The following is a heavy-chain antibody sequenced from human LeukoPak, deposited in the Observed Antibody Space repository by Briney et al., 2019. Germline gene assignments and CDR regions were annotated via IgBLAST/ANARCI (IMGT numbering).Heavy chain of an antibody. V-gene: IGHV1-46*01. Sequence: ASVKVSCKASGYTFISYYMHWVRQAPGQGLEWMGIINPSGGSTSYAQKFQGRVTMTRDMSTSTVYMELSSLRSEDTAVYYCARVSSSTPWFDPWGQGTLVTVSS. D-gene: IGHD6-6*01. CDR3: ARVSSSTPWFDP. J-gene: IGHJ5*02. CDR2: INPSGGST. CDR1: GYTFISYY.